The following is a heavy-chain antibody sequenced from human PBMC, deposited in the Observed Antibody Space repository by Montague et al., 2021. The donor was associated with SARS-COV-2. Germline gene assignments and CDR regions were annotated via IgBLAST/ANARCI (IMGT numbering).Heavy chain of an antibody. V-gene: IGHV3-48*03. CDR1: GFTSSSYE. D-gene: IGHD5-24*01. CDR2: ISSSGSTI. Sequence: SLRLSCAASGFTSSSYEMNWVRQAPGKGLEWVSYISSSGSTISYADSVKGRFTISRDNAKDSLYLQINSLRAEDTAVYYCATMATDLYYNGMDVWGQGTTVTVSS. CDR3: ATMATDLYYNGMDV. J-gene: IGHJ6*02.